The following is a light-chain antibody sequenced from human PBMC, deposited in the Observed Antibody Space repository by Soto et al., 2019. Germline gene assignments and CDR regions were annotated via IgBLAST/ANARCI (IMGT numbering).Light chain of an antibody. CDR3: QQTSFYPYT. J-gene: IGKJ2*01. CDR2: AAS. V-gene: IGKV1D-12*01. Sequence: DIQMTQSPSSVSASVGDTVTLTCRASQDITSWLAWYQQKAGNVPNLLIYAASNLQRGVPSRFSGSGSGTDFTLTIRSLQPEDFATYYCQQTSFYPYTFGQGTKVDIK. CDR1: QDITSW.